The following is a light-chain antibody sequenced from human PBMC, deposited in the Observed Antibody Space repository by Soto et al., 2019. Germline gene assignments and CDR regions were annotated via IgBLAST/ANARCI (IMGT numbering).Light chain of an antibody. Sequence: IQMTQSPSTLSASLGDRITITCRASQSISSWLAWYQQKPGKAPKLLIYDASTLQSGVPSRYSGSGSGTEFTLTISNLQPDDFATYYCQQYESYSPWTFGQGTKVDIK. J-gene: IGKJ1*01. CDR2: DAS. V-gene: IGKV1-5*01. CDR1: QSISSW. CDR3: QQYESYSPWT.